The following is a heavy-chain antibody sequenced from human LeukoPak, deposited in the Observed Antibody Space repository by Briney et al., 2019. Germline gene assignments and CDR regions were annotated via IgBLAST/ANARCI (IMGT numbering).Heavy chain of an antibody. CDR3: AKGSGRYCRGGSCYSFDY. D-gene: IGHD2-15*01. CDR2: ISDDGSIT. Sequence: GGSLRLSCAASGFTFSNYGMHWVRQAPGKGLEWVAVISDDGSITYYGDSVEGRFTISRDNSKNTVYLQINSLRAEDSAVYYCAKGSGRYCRGGSCYSFDYWGQGTLVTVSS. CDR1: GFTFSNYG. V-gene: IGHV3-30*18. J-gene: IGHJ4*02.